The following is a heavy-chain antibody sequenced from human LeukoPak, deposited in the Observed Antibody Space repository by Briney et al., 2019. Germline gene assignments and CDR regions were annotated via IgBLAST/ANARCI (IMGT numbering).Heavy chain of an antibody. J-gene: IGHJ4*02. CDR1: GGSFSGYY. V-gene: IGHV4-34*01. D-gene: IGHD3-16*01. CDR2: INHSGST. Sequence: PSETLSLTCAVYGGSFSGYYWSWIRQPPGKGLGWIGEINHSGSTNYNPSLKSRVTISVDTSKNQFSLKLSSVTAADTAVYYCARGLWPGGGWTEDYWGQGTLVTVSS. CDR3: ARGLWPGGGWTEDY.